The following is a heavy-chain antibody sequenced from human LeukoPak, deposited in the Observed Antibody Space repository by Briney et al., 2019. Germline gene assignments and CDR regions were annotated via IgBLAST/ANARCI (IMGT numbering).Heavy chain of an antibody. CDR3: ARDRGYSYGRPGGWFDP. CDR2: ISYDGSNK. CDR1: GFTFSSYA. Sequence: PGRSLRLSCAASGFTFSSYAMHWVRQAPGKGREWVAVISYDGSNKYYEASVKGRFTLSRDNSKNTLYLQMNSLRAEDTAVYYCARDRGYSYGRPGGWFDPWGQGTLVTVSS. V-gene: IGHV3-30*01. J-gene: IGHJ5*02. D-gene: IGHD5-18*01.